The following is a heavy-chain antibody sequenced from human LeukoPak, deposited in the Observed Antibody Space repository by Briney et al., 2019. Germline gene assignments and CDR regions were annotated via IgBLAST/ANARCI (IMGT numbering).Heavy chain of an antibody. Sequence: SVKVSCKASGGTFSSYAISWVRQAPGQGLAWMGRIIPILGIANYAQKFQGRVTITADKSTSTAYMELSSLRSEDTAVYYCARAEGSSWTFSPWGQGTLVTVSS. CDR1: GGTFSSYA. CDR3: ARAEGSSWTFSP. J-gene: IGHJ5*02. V-gene: IGHV1-69*04. D-gene: IGHD6-13*01. CDR2: IIPILGIA.